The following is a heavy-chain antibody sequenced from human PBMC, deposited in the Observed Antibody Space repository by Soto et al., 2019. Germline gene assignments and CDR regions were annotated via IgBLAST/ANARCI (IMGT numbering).Heavy chain of an antibody. CDR3: ARGPIGDAAMVTNYFDY. J-gene: IGHJ4*02. D-gene: IGHD5-18*01. CDR2: LSYDGNNI. V-gene: IGHV3-30-3*01. Sequence: QVQLVESGGGVVQPGRSLRLSCAASGFTFSNYAIHWVSQAPGKGLEWVAVLSYDGNNIHYADSVKGRFTVSRDNSKNTLFLQLNSLRAEDTALYYCARGPIGDAAMVTNYFDYWGKGTLVTVSS. CDR1: GFTFSNYA.